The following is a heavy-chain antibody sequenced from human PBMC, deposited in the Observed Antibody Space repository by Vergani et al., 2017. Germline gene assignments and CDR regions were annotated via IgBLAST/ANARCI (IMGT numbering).Heavy chain of an antibody. D-gene: IGHD2-2*01. J-gene: IGHJ4*02. CDR2: IIPIFGTA. V-gene: IGHV1-69*01. CDR3: ARERWRDDPALDY. CDR1: GGTFSSYA. Sequence: QVQLVQSGAEVKKPGSSVKVSCKASGGTFSSYAISWVRRAPGQGIEWMGGIIPIFGTANYAHKFQGSVTIAADESTSTAYMELSSLRSEDTAVYYCARERWRDDPALDYWGQGTLVTVSS.